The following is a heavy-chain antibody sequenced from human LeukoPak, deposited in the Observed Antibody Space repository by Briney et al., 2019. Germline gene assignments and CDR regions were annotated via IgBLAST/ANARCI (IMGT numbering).Heavy chain of an antibody. CDR3: AKDSRSYDY. D-gene: IGHD1-26*01. CDR2: INRDGSST. CDR1: GFTFSNYW. V-gene: IGHV3-74*01. J-gene: IGHJ4*02. Sequence: GGSLRLSCAASGFTFSNYWMHWVRQAPGKGLVWVSRINRDGSSTDYLDSVKGRFTISRDNSKNTLYLQMNSLRAEDTAVYYCAKDSRSYDYWGQGTLVTVSS.